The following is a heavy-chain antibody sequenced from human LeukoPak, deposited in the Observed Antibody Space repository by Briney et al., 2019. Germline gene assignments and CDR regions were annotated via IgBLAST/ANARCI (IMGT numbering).Heavy chain of an antibody. J-gene: IGHJ5*02. CDR1: GDSVSSNRAA. CDR2: TYYTSKWYN. D-gene: IGHD3-3*01. Sequence: SQTLSLTCAISGDSVSSNRAAWNWFRQSPSRGLEWLGRTYYTSKWYNDYAVSAKSRITANPDTSKNQFSLHLNSVTPEDTAVYYCARQGFRRFDPWGQGTLVTVSS. V-gene: IGHV6-1*01. CDR3: ARQGFRRFDP.